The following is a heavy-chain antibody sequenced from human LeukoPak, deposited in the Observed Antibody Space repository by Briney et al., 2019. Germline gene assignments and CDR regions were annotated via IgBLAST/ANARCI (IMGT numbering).Heavy chain of an antibody. Sequence: SETLSLTCTVSGGSISSYYWSWIRQPPGKGLEWIGYIYHSGSTNYNPSLKSRVTISVDTSKNQFSLKLSSVTAADTAVYYCASSRGYIYGPPLGDSDYWGQGTLVTVSS. CDR3: ASSRGYIYGPPLGDSDY. CDR1: GGSISSYY. V-gene: IGHV4-59*08. J-gene: IGHJ4*02. D-gene: IGHD5-18*01. CDR2: IYHSGST.